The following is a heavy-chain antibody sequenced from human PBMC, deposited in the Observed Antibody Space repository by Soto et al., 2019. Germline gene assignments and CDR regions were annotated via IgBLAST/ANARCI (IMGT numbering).Heavy chain of an antibody. V-gene: IGHV3-48*02. CDR2: ISSTFEI. CDR1: GFTFSSNH. J-gene: IGHJ4*02. D-gene: IGHD2-21*02. CDR3: ARDSDWAFDY. Sequence: PGGSLRLSCAVSGFTFSSNHVNWVRQAPGKGLEWISYISSTFEIWYADSVKGRFTISRDNGRNSLFLQMSSLRDEGTAVYYCARDSDWAFDYWGLGTLVTVSS.